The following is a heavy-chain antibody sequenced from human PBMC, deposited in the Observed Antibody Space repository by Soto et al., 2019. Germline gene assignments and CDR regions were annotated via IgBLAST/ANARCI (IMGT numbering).Heavy chain of an antibody. Sequence: PGGSLRLSCAASGFTFSAYTMNWVRQAPGKGLEGVASITRDSNHIYFADSVKGRFTLSRDNGKNSVFLQMNSRRAEDTAVCFCARAFVVGGNTLVYWGQGTLVTVS. D-gene: IGHD1-26*01. CDR2: ITRDSNHI. CDR1: GFTFSAYT. CDR3: ARAFVVGGNTLVY. J-gene: IGHJ4*02. V-gene: IGHV3-21*01.